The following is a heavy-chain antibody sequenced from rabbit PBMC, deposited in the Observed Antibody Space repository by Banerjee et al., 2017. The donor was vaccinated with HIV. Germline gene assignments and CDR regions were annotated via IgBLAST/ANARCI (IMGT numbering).Heavy chain of an antibody. CDR1: GFDFSSYG. CDR3: ARDLAGVIGWNFNL. CDR2: ITYGGSA. V-gene: IGHV1S47*01. J-gene: IGHJ4*01. Sequence: QEQLVESGGGLVQPEGSLQLSCKASGFDFSSYGVSWVRQAPGKGLEWIGYITYGGSAYYASWVKGRFTISRDNAQNTVSLQLNSLTAADTATYFCARDLAGVIGWNFNLWGPGTLVTVS. D-gene: IGHD4-1*01.